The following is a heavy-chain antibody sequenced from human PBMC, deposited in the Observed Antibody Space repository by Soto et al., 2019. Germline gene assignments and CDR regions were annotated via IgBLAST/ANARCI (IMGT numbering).Heavy chain of an antibody. D-gene: IGHD3-16*01. CDR3: AKAYFVWSSEQPYYFDY. Sequence: EVQLLDSGEGLVQPGGSLRLSCAASGFTFSNYAMTWVRQGPGKGLEWVSGISGSGGRSYYAGSVKGRFTISRDNSKSTLYLQTNSLRAEDTAVYYCAKAYFVWSSEQPYYFDYWSQGTLVPVSS. CDR1: GFTFSNYA. CDR2: ISGSGGRS. J-gene: IGHJ4*02. V-gene: IGHV3-23*01.